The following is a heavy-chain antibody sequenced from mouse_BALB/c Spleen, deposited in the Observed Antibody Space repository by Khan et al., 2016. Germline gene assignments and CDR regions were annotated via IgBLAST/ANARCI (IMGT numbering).Heavy chain of an antibody. CDR2: INPYNDGT. CDR3: KREYCNFRDY. V-gene: IGHV1S136*01. J-gene: IGHJ4*01. CDR1: GYTFTNYV. Sequence: VQLQQSGPELVKPGASVKMSCKASGYTFTNYVMHWVKQKPGQGLEWIGYINPYNDGTKYNEKFKGKATLTSDKSSSTAYMELSSMTSEDSAVFYYKREYCNFRDYWGQGTSITVSS. D-gene: IGHD2-10*02.